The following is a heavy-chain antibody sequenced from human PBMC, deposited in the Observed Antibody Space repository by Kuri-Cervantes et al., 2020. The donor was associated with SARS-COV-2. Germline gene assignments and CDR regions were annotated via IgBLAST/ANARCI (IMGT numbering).Heavy chain of an antibody. CDR3: ARRIAAAGKRYYYYGMDV. D-gene: IGHD6-13*01. CDR2: IYYSGST. V-gene: IGHV4-39*07. J-gene: IGHJ6*02. Sequence: ESLKISCTVSGGSISSSSYYWGWIRQPPGKGLEWIGSIYYSGSTYYNPSLKSRVTISVDTSKNQFSLKLSSVTAADTAVYYCARRIAAAGKRYYYYGMDVWGQGTTVTVSS. CDR1: GGSISSSSYY.